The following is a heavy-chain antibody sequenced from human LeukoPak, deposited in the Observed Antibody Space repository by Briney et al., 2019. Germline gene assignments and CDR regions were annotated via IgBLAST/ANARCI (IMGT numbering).Heavy chain of an antibody. CDR2: IYYSGST. CDR3: ARRYNWNDRWD. Sequence: KSSQTLSLTCTVSGGSISSGGYYWSWIRQHPGKGLEWIGYIYYSGSTYYNPSLKSRLTISLDTSKNQFSLRLSSVTAADTAFYYCARRYNWNDRWDWGQGTLVTVSP. V-gene: IGHV4-31*03. J-gene: IGHJ4*02. D-gene: IGHD1-1*01. CDR1: GGSISSGGYY.